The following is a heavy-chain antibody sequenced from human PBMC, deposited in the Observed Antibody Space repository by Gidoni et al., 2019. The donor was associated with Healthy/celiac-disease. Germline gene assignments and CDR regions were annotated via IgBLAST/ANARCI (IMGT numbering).Heavy chain of an antibody. CDR3: ARDSSSFDAFDI. D-gene: IGHD3-22*01. CDR1: GSTFTSYY. CDR2: INPSGGST. J-gene: IGHJ3*02. V-gene: IGHV1-46*01. Sequence: QVQLVQSGAEVKKPGASVKVSCKASGSTFTSYYMHWVRRAPGQGLEWRGIINPSGGSTSYEKKFKGRVTMTRDTSTSTVYMELRSVKSEDTAVYYCARDSSSFDAFDIWGQGTMVTVSS.